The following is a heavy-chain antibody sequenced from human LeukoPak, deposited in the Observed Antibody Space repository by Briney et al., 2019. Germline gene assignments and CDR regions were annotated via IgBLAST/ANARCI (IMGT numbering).Heavy chain of an antibody. CDR1: GGSISGHF. Sequence: SETLSLTCTVSGGSISGHFWSWIRQPPGKGLEGFGFVSYSGDTNYSPSFNGRVTISLDTSKSQFSLNLNSVTAADTAVYFCARGGASSRYFGYWGQGTLVTVSS. CDR2: VSYSGDT. V-gene: IGHV4-59*11. CDR3: ARGGASSRYFGY. D-gene: IGHD1-26*01. J-gene: IGHJ4*02.